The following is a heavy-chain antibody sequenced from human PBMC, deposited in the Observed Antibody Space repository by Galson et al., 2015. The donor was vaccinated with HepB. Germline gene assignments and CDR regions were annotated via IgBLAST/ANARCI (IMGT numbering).Heavy chain of an antibody. V-gene: IGHV3-74*01. CDR2: INSDGSST. J-gene: IGHJ4*02. Sequence: SLRLSCAASGFSFSNYWMHWVRQAPGKGLVWVSRINSDGSSTSYADSVKGRFTISRDNAKNTLYLQMNSLRAEDTAVYYCAREYTSGWDRIDYWGQGTLATVSS. CDR1: GFSFSNYW. CDR3: AREYTSGWDRIDY. D-gene: IGHD6-19*01.